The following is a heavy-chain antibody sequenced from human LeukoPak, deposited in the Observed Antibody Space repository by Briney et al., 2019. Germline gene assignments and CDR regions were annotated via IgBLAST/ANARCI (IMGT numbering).Heavy chain of an antibody. CDR2: ISSSSSTI. Sequence: GGSLRLSCAASGFSFNNYGMHWVRQAPGKGLEWVSYISSSSSTIYYADSVKGRFTISRDNAKNSLYLQMNSLRAEDTAVYYCARDPPQPPLLRYFEHDAFDIWGQGTMVTVSS. CDR1: GFSFNNYG. J-gene: IGHJ3*02. CDR3: ARDPPQPPLLRYFEHDAFDI. V-gene: IGHV3-48*01. D-gene: IGHD3-9*01.